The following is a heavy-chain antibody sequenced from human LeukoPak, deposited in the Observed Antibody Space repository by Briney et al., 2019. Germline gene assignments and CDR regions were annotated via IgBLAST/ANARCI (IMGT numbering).Heavy chain of an antibody. CDR3: ARDRGRYTSGWYFDY. D-gene: IGHD6-19*01. Sequence: GGSLRLSCVVSGITFSGYSMIWVRQAPGEGLEWLSFMTTSGNTIFYADSVKGRFTISRDNAKNSLYLQMNSLRAEDTAVYYCARDRGRYTSGWYFDYWGQGTLVTVSS. CDR2: MTTSGNTI. J-gene: IGHJ4*02. CDR1: GITFSGYS. V-gene: IGHV3-48*04.